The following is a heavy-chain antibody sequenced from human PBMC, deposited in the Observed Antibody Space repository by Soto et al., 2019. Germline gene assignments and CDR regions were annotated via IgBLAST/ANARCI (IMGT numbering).Heavy chain of an antibody. Sequence: QITLKESGPPLVRPAQTLTLTCAFSGFSLTTTSMGVAWIRQPPGKALEWLALIYWDDDQQYSPSLKDRLTISKDTSRSRVVLTISNMNPEDTGTYFCAHASDYDLLSFDHWGPGTLFTVSS. V-gene: IGHV2-5*02. J-gene: IGHJ4*02. D-gene: IGHD6-25*01. CDR1: GFSLTTTSMG. CDR2: IYWDDDQ. CDR3: AHASDYDLLSFDH.